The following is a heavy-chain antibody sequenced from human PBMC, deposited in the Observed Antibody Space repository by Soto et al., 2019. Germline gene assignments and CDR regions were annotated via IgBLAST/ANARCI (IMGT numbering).Heavy chain of an antibody. CDR1: GASISSGGYH. V-gene: IGHV4-31*03. Sequence: QVQLQESGPGLVKPSETLSLTCTVSGASISSGGYHWSWIRQVPGKGLEWIGFIYYTGTTYYNPSLSGRVSMSADTSKNQVSLQWTSVTAADTAVYYCARTYDALRGWFDPWGQGTLVTVSS. J-gene: IGHJ5*02. CDR3: ARTYDALRGWFDP. CDR2: IYYTGTT. D-gene: IGHD3-22*01.